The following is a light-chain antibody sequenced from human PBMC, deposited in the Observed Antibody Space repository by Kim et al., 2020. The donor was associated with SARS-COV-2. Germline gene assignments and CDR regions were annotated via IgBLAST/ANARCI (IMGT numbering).Light chain of an antibody. CDR1: QSFGSH. V-gene: IGKV3-15*01. J-gene: IGKJ4*01. CDR2: AAS. CDR3: QHNA. Sequence: PTLSVFPRERATLACGASQSFGSHLACYQQKPGQPPRLLIYAASIRATGIPARFTGSGSGTEFTLTISSLQSEDFAVYYCQHNAFGGGTKVDIK.